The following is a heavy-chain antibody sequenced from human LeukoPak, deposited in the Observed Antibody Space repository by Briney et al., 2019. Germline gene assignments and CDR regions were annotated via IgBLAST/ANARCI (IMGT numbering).Heavy chain of an antibody. V-gene: IGHV3-15*01. CDR1: GFTFSDAW. J-gene: IGHJ4*02. CDR2: IKNNIDGGTT. D-gene: IGHD3-9*01. CDR3: LTVPSLFHWLNSNYFDH. Sequence: KSGGSLRLSCAASGFTFSDAWMSWVRQAPGKGLEWIGRIKNNIDGGTTDYAAPVKGRFTISRDDSKNMLLLQMNSLKTEDTGVYYCLTVPSLFHWLNSNYFDHWGQGILVTVSS.